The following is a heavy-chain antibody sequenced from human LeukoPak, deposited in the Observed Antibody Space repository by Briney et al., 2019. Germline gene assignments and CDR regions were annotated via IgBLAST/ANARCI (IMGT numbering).Heavy chain of an antibody. D-gene: IGHD3-9*01. CDR2: IIPIFGTA. Sequence: SVKVSCKASGGTFSSYAISWVRQAPGQGLEWMGGIIPIFGTANYAQKFQGRVTITADKSTSTAYMELSSLRSEDTAVYYCATVRWDILNAFDIWGQGTMVTVSS. V-gene: IGHV1-69*06. CDR3: ATVRWDILNAFDI. CDR1: GGTFSSYA. J-gene: IGHJ3*02.